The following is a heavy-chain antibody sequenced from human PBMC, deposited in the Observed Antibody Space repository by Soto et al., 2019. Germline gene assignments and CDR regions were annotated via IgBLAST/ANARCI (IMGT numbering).Heavy chain of an antibody. CDR3: ASRRAMDV. CDR1: GFSFSTYP. Sequence: QVQLVESGGGVVQPGRSLRLACAASGFSFSTYPMHWVRQAPGKGLEWLAVISYDGSSEYYADSVKGRFTISRDNSENKLYLQMNSLRLEDTAVYYCASRRAMDVWGQGTTVTVSS. V-gene: IGHV3-30-3*01. J-gene: IGHJ6*02. CDR2: ISYDGSSE.